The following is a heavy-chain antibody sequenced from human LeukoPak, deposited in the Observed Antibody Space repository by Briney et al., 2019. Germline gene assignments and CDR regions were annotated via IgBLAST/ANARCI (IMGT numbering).Heavy chain of an antibody. CDR1: SGSIINSSYY. D-gene: IGHD5-18*01. CDR3: ASTGGYSYGSAY. CDR2: IYYSGST. J-gene: IGHJ4*02. V-gene: IGHV4-39*07. Sequence: SETLSLTCTVSSGSIINSSYYWGWIRQPPGKGLEYIASIYYSGSTYYNPSLKSRVTISVDTSKNQFSLKLSSVTAADTAVYYCASTGGYSYGSAYWGQGTLVTVSS.